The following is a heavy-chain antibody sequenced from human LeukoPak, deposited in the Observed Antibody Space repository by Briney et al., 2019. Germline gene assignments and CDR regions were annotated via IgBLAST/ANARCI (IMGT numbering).Heavy chain of an antibody. D-gene: IGHD3-22*01. Sequence: PGGSLRLSCAASGFTFSSYGMNWVRQAPGKGLEWISYISSSSSTIYYADSVKGRFTISRDNAKNSLYLQLNSLRAEDTAVYYCARVLHKRNYDSSDYYGSWGQGTLVTVSS. V-gene: IGHV3-48*01. J-gene: IGHJ5*02. CDR1: GFTFSSYG. CDR2: ISSSSSTI. CDR3: ARVLHKRNYDSSDYYGS.